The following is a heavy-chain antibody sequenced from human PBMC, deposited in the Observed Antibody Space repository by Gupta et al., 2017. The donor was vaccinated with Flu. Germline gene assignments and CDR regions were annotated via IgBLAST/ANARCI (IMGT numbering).Heavy chain of an antibody. CDR2: IYTGGST. CDR3: ARLNYDFWKNYYYGMDV. CDR1: EFAVNSNY. V-gene: IGHV3-66*02. D-gene: IGHD3-3*01. Sequence: VQLVESGGGLVQPGGSLRLSFIASEFAVNSNYMTWVRQAPGKGLQWVSVIYTGGSTYYADSVKGRFTISRDNSKNTLYLQMNSLSPEDTAVYYCARLNYDFWKNYYYGMDVWGQGTMVAVSS. J-gene: IGHJ6*02.